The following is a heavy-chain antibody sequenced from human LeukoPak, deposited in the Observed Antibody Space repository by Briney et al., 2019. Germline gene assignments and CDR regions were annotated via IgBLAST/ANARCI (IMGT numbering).Heavy chain of an antibody. CDR3: VKDSGIAVAGTLRAFDI. D-gene: IGHD6-19*01. V-gene: IGHV3-30*18. CDR1: GFTFSSYG. Sequence: GGSLRLSCAASGFTFSSYGMHCVRQAPGKGLEWVAVISYDGSNKYFADSVKGRFTISRDNSKNTLYLQMNSLRAEDTAVYYCVKDSGIAVAGTLRAFDIWGQGTMVTVSS. J-gene: IGHJ3*02. CDR2: ISYDGSNK.